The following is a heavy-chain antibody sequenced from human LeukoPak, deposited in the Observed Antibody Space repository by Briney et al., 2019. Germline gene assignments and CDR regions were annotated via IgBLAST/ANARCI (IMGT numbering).Heavy chain of an antibody. Sequence: PGGSLRLSCAASGFTFRSYEMNWVRQAPGKGLEWVSYISSIGSTIYYADSVKGRFTISRDSPKNSLYLQMNSLRAEDTAVYYCARPLWFGDTGDYWGQGTLVTVSS. V-gene: IGHV3-48*03. CDR2: ISSIGSTI. D-gene: IGHD3-10*01. CDR3: ARPLWFGDTGDY. J-gene: IGHJ4*02. CDR1: GFTFRSYE.